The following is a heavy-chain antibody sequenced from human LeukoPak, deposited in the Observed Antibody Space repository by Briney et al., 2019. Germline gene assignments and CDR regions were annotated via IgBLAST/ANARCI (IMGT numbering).Heavy chain of an antibody. CDR1: GGSISSGSYY. CDR2: IYTSGST. V-gene: IGHV4-61*02. J-gene: IGHJ4*02. Sequence: SETLSLTCTVSGGSISSGSYYWNWIRQPAGKGLEWIGRIYTSGSTNYNPSLKSRVTISVDTSKNQFSLKLSSVTAADTAVYYCARDKGEGFWSGSYDYWGQGTLVTVSS. CDR3: ARDKGEGFWSGSYDY. D-gene: IGHD3-3*01.